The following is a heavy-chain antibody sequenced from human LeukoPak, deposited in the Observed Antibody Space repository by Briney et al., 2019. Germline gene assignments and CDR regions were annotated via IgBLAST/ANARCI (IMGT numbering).Heavy chain of an antibody. V-gene: IGHV3-33*01. Sequence: GGSLRLSCAASGFTFSSYGMHWVRQAPGKGLEWVAVICYDGSNKYYADSVKGRFTISRDNSKNTLYLQMNSLRAEDTAVYYCASDALDIVVVPAAIWAPHHDAFDIWGQGTMVTVSS. D-gene: IGHD2-2*02. J-gene: IGHJ3*02. CDR1: GFTFSSYG. CDR3: ASDALDIVVVPAAIWAPHHDAFDI. CDR2: ICYDGSNK.